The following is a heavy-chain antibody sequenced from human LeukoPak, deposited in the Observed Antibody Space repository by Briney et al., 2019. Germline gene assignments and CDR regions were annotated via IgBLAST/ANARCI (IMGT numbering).Heavy chain of an antibody. V-gene: IGHV3-33*06. CDR2: IWYDGSNK. Sequence: PGGSLRLSCAASGFTFSSYSMNWVRQAPGKGLEWVAVIWYDGSNKYYADSVKGRFTISRDNSKNTLYLQMNSLRAEDTAVYYCAKDYGVVVAYYFDYWGQGTLVTVSS. J-gene: IGHJ4*02. CDR1: GFTFSSYS. CDR3: AKDYGVVVAYYFDY. D-gene: IGHD2-15*01.